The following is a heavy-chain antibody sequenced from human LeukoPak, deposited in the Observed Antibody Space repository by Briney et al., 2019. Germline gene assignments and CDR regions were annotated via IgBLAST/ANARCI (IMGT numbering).Heavy chain of an antibody. D-gene: IGHD5-18*01. CDR2: IYYSGST. J-gene: IGHJ6*02. CDR3: AGGYSYGCYYYGMDV. Sequence: SETLSLTCTVSGGSISSYYWSWIRQPPGKGLEWIGYIYYSGSTNYNPSLKSRVTISVDTSKNQFSLKLSSVTAADTAVYYCAGGYSYGCYYYGMDVWGQGTTVTVSS. V-gene: IGHV4-59*01. CDR1: GGSISSYY.